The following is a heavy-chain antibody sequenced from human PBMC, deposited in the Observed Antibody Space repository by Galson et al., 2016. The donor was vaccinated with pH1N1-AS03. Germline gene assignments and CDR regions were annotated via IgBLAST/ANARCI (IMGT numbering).Heavy chain of an antibody. Sequence: QSGAEVKKSGESLKISCEASGFRFSSYWIGWVRQVPGKGLEWMGIIYPPDSDARYSPSFQGQVTISADKSISPAYLQWNSLKASDTAMYYCARRARYDSSGYSYWFDLWGQGTLVIISS. V-gene: IGHV5-51*01. CDR2: IYPPDSDA. D-gene: IGHD3-22*01. CDR1: GFRFSSYW. CDR3: ARRARYDSSGYSYWFDL. J-gene: IGHJ5*02.